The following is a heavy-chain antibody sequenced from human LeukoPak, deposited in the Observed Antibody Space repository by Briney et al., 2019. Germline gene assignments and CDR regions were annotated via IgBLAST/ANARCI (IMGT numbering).Heavy chain of an antibody. CDR2: VIPIFGTA. J-gene: IGHJ4*02. D-gene: IGHD3-22*01. V-gene: IGHV1-69*13. Sequence: SVKVSCKASGGTFSSYAISWVRQAPGQGLEWMGGVIPIFGTANYAQKFQGRVTITADESTSTAYMELSSLRSEDTAVYYCARVLGYYDSSGYYYWYYFDYWGQGTLVTVSS. CDR3: ARVLGYYDSSGYYYWYYFDY. CDR1: GGTFSSYA.